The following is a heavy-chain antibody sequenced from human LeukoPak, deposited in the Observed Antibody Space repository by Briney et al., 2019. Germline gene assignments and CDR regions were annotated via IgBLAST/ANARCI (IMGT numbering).Heavy chain of an antibody. CDR3: ARESGGNFDY. J-gene: IGHJ4*02. V-gene: IGHV4-61*02. CDR2: IYNSGST. Sequence: SETLSLTCTVSGDSISSGSYFWSWIRQPAGKGLEWIGRIYNSGSTNYNPSLKSRVTISIDTSKKQFSLKVSSVTAADTAVYYCARESGGNFDYWGQGTLVTVSS. CDR1: GDSISSGSYF. D-gene: IGHD1-26*01.